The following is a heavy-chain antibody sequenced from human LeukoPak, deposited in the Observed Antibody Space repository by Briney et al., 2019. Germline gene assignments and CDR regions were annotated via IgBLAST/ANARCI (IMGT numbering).Heavy chain of an antibody. Sequence: PSETLSLTCTVSGGSISSSRYYWGWIRQPPGKGLEWIGSIYYSGSTYYNPSLKSRVTISVDTSKNQFSLKLSSVTAADTAVYYCAREYKFENWFDPWGQGTLVTVSS. CDR3: AREYKFENWFDP. V-gene: IGHV4-39*07. CDR1: GGSISSSRYY. CDR2: IYYSGST. J-gene: IGHJ5*02. D-gene: IGHD1-1*01.